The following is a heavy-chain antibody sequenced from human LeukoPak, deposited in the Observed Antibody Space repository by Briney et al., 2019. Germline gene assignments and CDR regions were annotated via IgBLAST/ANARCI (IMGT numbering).Heavy chain of an antibody. CDR1: GFTFSSYA. CDR2: VSYDGSNK. CDR3: AQNGREIAAAGIPYFGY. D-gene: IGHD6-13*01. Sequence: GGSLRLSCAASGFTFSSYAMHWVRQAPGKGLEWVAVVSYDGSNKYYADSVKGRFTISRDNSKNTLYLQMNSLRAEDTAVYYCAQNGREIAAAGIPYFGYWGQGTLVTVSS. J-gene: IGHJ4*02. V-gene: IGHV3-30-3*01.